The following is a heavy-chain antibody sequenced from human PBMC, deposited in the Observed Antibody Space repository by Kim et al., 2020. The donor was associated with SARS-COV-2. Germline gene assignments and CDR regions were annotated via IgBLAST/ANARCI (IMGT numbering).Heavy chain of an antibody. D-gene: IGHD3-16*01. CDR1: GGTFSSYA. V-gene: IGHV1-69*13. J-gene: IGHJ6*02. CDR2: IIPIFGTA. Sequence: SVKVSCKASGGTFSSYAISWVRQAPGQGLEWMGGIIPIFGTANYAQKFQGRVTITADESTSTAYMELSSLRSEDTAVYYCARMNMIGGYYYYGMDVWGQGTTVTVSS. CDR3: ARMNMIGGYYYYGMDV.